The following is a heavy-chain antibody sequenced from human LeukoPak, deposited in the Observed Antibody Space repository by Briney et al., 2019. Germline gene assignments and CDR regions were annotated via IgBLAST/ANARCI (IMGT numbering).Heavy chain of an antibody. CDR2: VYYSGST. CDR3: ARYCSSTSCCFFDS. CDR1: AGSISSYY. J-gene: IGHJ4*02. D-gene: IGHD2-2*01. Sequence: SETLSLTCTVSAGSISSYYWSWIRQPPGKGLEWIGYVYYSGSTNYNPSLKSRVTISVDTSKNQFSLKLSSVTAADTAVYYCARYCSSTSCCFFDSWGQGTLVTVSS. V-gene: IGHV4-59*08.